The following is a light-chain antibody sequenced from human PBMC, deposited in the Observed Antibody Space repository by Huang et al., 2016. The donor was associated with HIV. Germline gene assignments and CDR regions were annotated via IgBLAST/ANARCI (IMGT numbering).Light chain of an antibody. CDR2: DTS. Sequence: EIMMTQSPATLSVSPGGRATLSCRASQNVRNNLTWYQQKTGQAPRLLMCDTSTRASGIPAGFTGNESGKEFTLTITDLKSEDFAIYYCQQYDHWPPGLTFGGGTKVEI. CDR1: QNVRNN. J-gene: IGKJ4*01. CDR3: QQYDHWPPGLT. V-gene: IGKV3D-15*01.